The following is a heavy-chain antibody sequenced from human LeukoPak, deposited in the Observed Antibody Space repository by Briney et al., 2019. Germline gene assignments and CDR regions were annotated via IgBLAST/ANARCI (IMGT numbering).Heavy chain of an antibody. Sequence: GGSLRLACAASGITFDDYAMHWVRQAPGKGLEWVSLISGDGGSTYYEDSVKGRFTISRDNSKNSLYLQMNSLRTEDTALYYCAISLPTLASFDYWGQGTLVTVSS. CDR1: GITFDDYA. D-gene: IGHD1-1*01. J-gene: IGHJ4*02. CDR3: AISLPTLASFDY. V-gene: IGHV3-43*02. CDR2: ISGDGGST.